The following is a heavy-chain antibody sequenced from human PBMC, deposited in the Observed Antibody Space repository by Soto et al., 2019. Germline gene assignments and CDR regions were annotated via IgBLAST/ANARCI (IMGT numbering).Heavy chain of an antibody. V-gene: IGHV3-74*01. D-gene: IGHD6-19*01. CDR3: ASEDPIAVWFDP. J-gene: IGHJ5*02. CDR1: GFTFSSYW. Sequence: EVQLVESGGGLVQPGGSLRLSCAASGFTFSSYWMHWVRQAPGKGLVWVSRINSDGSSTSYADSVKGRFTISRDNAKNTLYLQMNSLGAEDTAVYYCASEDPIAVWFDPWGQGTLVTVSS. CDR2: INSDGSST.